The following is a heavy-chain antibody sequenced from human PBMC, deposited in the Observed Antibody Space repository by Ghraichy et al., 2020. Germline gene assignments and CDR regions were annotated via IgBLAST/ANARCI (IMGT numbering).Heavy chain of an antibody. V-gene: IGHV1-69*13. CDR2: IIPIFGTA. J-gene: IGHJ6*03. D-gene: IGHD3-10*01. Sequence: SVKVSCKASGGTFSSYAIGWVRQAPGQGLEWMGGIIPIFGTANYAQKFQGRVTITADESTSTAYMELSSLRSEDTAVYYCARNPMVRGVIPSYYMDVWGKGTTVTVSS. CDR3: ARNPMVRGVIPSYYMDV. CDR1: GGTFSSYA.